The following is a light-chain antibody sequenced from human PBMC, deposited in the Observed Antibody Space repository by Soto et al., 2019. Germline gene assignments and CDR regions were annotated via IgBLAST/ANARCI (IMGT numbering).Light chain of an antibody. CDR3: QQYENLPYT. CDR1: QVISNY. Sequence: DIQMTQSASSLSASVGDRVTITCHASQVISNYLNWYQQKPGKAPQLLIYDISTLEIGVPSRFIRSGSGTDFTVTITGLQPEDIETYYGQQYENLPYTFGQGTKLEI. CDR2: DIS. J-gene: IGKJ2*01. V-gene: IGKV1-33*01.